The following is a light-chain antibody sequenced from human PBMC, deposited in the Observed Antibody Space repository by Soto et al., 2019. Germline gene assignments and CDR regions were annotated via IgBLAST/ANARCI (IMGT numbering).Light chain of an antibody. CDR3: HQYYQTPQIT. Sequence: DIVMTQSPDALAVSLGETATLTCKSSQSVLRTSNNKNYLNWCQQKPGQPPKLLIYWASVRESGIPDRFSGSGSGTDFTLTINNLQAEDVAAYYCHQYYQTPQITFGQGTRLELK. V-gene: IGKV4-1*01. J-gene: IGKJ5*01. CDR1: QSVLRTSNNKNY. CDR2: WAS.